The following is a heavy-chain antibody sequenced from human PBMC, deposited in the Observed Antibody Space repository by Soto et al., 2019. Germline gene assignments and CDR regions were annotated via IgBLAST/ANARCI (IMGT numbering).Heavy chain of an antibody. J-gene: IGHJ5*02. D-gene: IGHD5-18*01. Sequence: ASVEVSCKXSGYTFTGYYMHWVRQAPGQGLEWMGWINPNSGGTNYAQKFQGWVTMTRDTSISTAYMELSRLRSDDTAVYYCARSGGDTAMARHDANWFDPWGQGTLVTVSS. CDR2: INPNSGGT. V-gene: IGHV1-2*04. CDR3: ARSGGDTAMARHDANWFDP. CDR1: GYTFTGYY.